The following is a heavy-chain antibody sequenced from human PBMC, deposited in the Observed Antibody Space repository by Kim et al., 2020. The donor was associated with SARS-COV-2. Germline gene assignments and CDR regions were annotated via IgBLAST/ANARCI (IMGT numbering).Heavy chain of an antibody. D-gene: IGHD3-16*02. Sequence: GGSLRLSCAASGFTFSSYGMHWVRQAPGKGLEWVAVISYDGSNKYYADSVKGRFTISRDNSKNTLYLQMNSLRAEDTAVYYCAKDSTPSSRDDYVWGSYRQGYGRDGWGQGTTVSLS. CDR3: AKDSTPSSRDDYVWGSYRQGYGRDG. J-gene: IGHJ6*02. V-gene: IGHV3-30*18. CDR2: ISYDGSNK. CDR1: GFTFSSYG.